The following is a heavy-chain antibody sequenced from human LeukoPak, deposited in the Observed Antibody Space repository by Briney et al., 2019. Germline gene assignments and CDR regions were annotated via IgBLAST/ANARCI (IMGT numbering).Heavy chain of an antibody. D-gene: IGHD6-13*01. CDR1: GGSISSSSYY. CDR2: IYYSGST. J-gene: IGHJ6*02. V-gene: IGHV4-39*07. Sequence: SETLSLTCTVSGGSISSSSYYWGWIRQPPGKGLEWIGSIYYSGSTYYNPSLKSRVTISVDTSKNQFSLKLSSVTAADTAVYYCARTYTGYSSSWESDYYGMDVWGQGTTVTVSS. CDR3: ARTYTGYSSSWESDYYGMDV.